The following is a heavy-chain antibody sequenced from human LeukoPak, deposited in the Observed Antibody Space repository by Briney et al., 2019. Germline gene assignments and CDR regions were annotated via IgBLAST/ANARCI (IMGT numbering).Heavy chain of an antibody. CDR1: GYIFTNYY. J-gene: IGHJ4*02. D-gene: IGHD2-2*01. CDR3: ARGLPATFDF. V-gene: IGHV1-46*03. CDR2: INPSGTT. Sequence: ASVKVSCKASGYIFTNYYMYWVRQAPGQGLEWMGIINPSGTTTYAQKFQGGVTMTRDTSTSTVYMELSSLRSEDTAVYYCARGLPATFDFWGQGTLVTVSS.